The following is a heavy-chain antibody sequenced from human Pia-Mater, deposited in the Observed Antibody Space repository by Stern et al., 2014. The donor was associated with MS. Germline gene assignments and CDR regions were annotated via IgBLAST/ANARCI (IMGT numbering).Heavy chain of an antibody. D-gene: IGHD5-24*01. CDR1: GGTFSSYA. J-gene: IGHJ3*02. CDR3: ARDYGMTTTTGAFDI. Sequence: DQLVESGAEVKKPGSSVKVSCKASGGTFSSYAISWVRQAPGQGLEWMGGIIPIFGTANYAQKFQGRVTITAEKSPSTAYMELSSLRSEDTAVYYCARDYGMTTTTGAFDIWGQGTMVTVSS. V-gene: IGHV1-69*06. CDR2: IIPIFGTA.